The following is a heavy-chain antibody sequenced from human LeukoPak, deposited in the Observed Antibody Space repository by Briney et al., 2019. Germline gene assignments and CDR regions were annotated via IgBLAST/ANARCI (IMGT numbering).Heavy chain of an antibody. Sequence: ASVKVSCKASGYTFTGYYMHWVRQAPGQGLEWMGRINPNSGGTNYAQKFQGRVTMTRDTSISTAYMELSGLRSDDTAVYYCARDDTEVSFDYWGQGTLVTVSS. CDR2: INPNSGGT. CDR1: GYTFTGYY. V-gene: IGHV1-2*06. J-gene: IGHJ4*02. CDR3: ARDDTEVSFDY.